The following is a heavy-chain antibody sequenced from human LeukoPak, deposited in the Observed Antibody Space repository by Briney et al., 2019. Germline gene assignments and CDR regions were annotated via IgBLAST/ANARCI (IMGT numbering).Heavy chain of an antibody. Sequence: ASVTVSCKASVYTFTGYYMHWARQAPGRGLEWMGLINPNSGGTNYAQKFQGRVTMTRDTSISTAYMELSRLRSDDTAVYYCAREVVVTALVRYNWFDPWGQGTLVTVSS. CDR2: INPNSGGT. D-gene: IGHD2-21*02. J-gene: IGHJ5*02. CDR3: AREVVVTALVRYNWFDP. V-gene: IGHV1-2*02. CDR1: VYTFTGYY.